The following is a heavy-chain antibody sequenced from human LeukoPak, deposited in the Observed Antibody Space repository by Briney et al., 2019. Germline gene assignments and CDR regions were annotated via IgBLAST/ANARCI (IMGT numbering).Heavy chain of an antibody. CDR1: GYTFTSYD. CDR2: MNPNSGNT. CDR3: ARDYGGNSGWFDP. J-gene: IGHJ5*02. V-gene: IGHV1-8*01. Sequence: ASVKVSCKASGYTFTSYDINWVRQATGQGLEWMGWMNPNSGNTGYAQKFQGSVTMTRDTSINTAYMELSSLRSEDTAVYYCARDYGGNSGWFDPWGQGTLVTVSS. D-gene: IGHD4-23*01.